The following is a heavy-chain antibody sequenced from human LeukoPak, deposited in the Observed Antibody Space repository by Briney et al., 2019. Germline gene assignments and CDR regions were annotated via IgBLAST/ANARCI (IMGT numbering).Heavy chain of an antibody. CDR2: INPSGGST. D-gene: IGHD3-10*01. CDR3: ARGSAGYYGSGPGNWFDP. Sequence: ASVKVSCKASGYTFTSYYMHCVRQAPGQGLEWMGIINPSGGSTSYAQKFQGRVTMTRDMSTSTVYMELSSLRSEDTAVYYCARGSAGYYGSGPGNWFDPWGQGTLVTVSS. V-gene: IGHV1-46*01. J-gene: IGHJ5*02. CDR1: GYTFTSYY.